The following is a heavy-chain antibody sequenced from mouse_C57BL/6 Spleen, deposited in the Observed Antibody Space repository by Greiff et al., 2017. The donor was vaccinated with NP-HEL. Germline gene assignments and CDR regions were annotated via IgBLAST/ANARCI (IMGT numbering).Heavy chain of an antibody. CDR2: IWGVGST. V-gene: IGHV2-6*01. Sequence: QVQLKQSGPGLVAPSQSLSITCTVSGFSLTSYGVDWVRQSPGKGLEWLGVIWGVGSTNYNSALKSRLSISKDNSKSQVFLKMNSLQTDDTAMYYCATVYYGSSYGFAYWGQGTLVTVSA. CDR1: GFSLTSYG. J-gene: IGHJ3*01. D-gene: IGHD1-1*01. CDR3: ATVYYGSSYGFAY.